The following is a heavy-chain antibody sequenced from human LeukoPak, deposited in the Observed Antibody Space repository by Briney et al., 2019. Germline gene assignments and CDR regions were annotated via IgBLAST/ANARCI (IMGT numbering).Heavy chain of an antibody. Sequence: SETLSLTRTVSGGSISSRSYYWGWIRQPPGKGLEWIGTFYYGENTYYNPSLKSRVTVSVDTSKNQFSLGLSSVTAADTAVYYCARHPYGDKVFFDYWGQGALVTVSS. J-gene: IGHJ4*02. CDR3: ARHPYGDKVFFDY. D-gene: IGHD4-23*01. V-gene: IGHV4-39*01. CDR1: GGSISSRSYY. CDR2: FYYGENT.